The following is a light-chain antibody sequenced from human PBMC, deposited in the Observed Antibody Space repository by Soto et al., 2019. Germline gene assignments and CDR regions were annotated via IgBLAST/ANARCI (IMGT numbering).Light chain of an antibody. J-gene: IGKJ4*01. V-gene: IGKV3-20*01. Sequence: EIVLTQSPGTLSLSPGERATLSSRASQIVGGDTLAWFQQRPGQAPRLVIYGASNRAAGIPDRFSGSGSGTDFTLTVSRLEPEDFAMYYCQQYGSSALTFGGGTKVHIK. CDR3: QQYGSSALT. CDR2: GAS. CDR1: QIVGGDT.